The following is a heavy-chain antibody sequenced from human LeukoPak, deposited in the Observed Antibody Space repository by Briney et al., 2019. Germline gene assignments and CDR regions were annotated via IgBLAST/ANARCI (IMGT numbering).Heavy chain of an antibody. Sequence: PGRSLRLSCAASGFTFSSYAMHWVRQAPGKGLEWVAVISYDGSNKYYADSVKGRFTISRDNSKNTLYLQMNSLRAEDTAVYYCARDHTYSSGWSPPGYWGQGTLVTVSS. CDR2: ISYDGSNK. V-gene: IGHV3-30-3*01. J-gene: IGHJ4*02. CDR1: GFTFSSYA. D-gene: IGHD6-19*01. CDR3: ARDHTYSSGWSPPGY.